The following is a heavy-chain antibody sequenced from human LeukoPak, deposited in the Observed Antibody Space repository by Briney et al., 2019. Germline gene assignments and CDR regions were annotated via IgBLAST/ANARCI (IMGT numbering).Heavy chain of an antibody. V-gene: IGHV3-66*01. D-gene: IGHD2/OR15-2a*01. CDR3: AKVGGRGKYFDAFDM. Sequence: GGSLRLSCAASGFTVSSNYMSWVRQAPGKGLEWVSVIYSGGSTYYTDSVIDRFAISRDNSKNTLYLQMNSLRAEDTAVYYCAKVGGRGKYFDAFDMWGQGTMLTVSS. CDR2: IYSGGST. CDR1: GFTVSSNY. J-gene: IGHJ3*02.